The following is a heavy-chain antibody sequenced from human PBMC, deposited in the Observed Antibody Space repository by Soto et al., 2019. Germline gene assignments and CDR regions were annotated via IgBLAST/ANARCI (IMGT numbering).Heavy chain of an antibody. CDR3: ARHRAVRYYFDY. J-gene: IGHJ4*02. V-gene: IGHV4-39*01. Sequence: PSETLSLTCTVSGGSISSSSYYWGWIRQPPGKGLEWIGSIYYSGSTYYNPSLKSRVTISVDTSKNQFSLKLRSVTAADTAVYYCARHRAVRYYFDYWGQGTLVTVSS. CDR1: GGSISSSSYY. CDR2: IYYSGST. D-gene: IGHD3-10*01.